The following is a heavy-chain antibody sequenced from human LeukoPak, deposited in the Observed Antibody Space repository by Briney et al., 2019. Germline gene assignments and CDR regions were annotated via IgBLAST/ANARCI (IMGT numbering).Heavy chain of an antibody. CDR3: ATEVDYDYVWGSYRHAFDI. J-gene: IGHJ3*02. CDR2: MNPNSGNT. V-gene: IGHV1-8*02. CDR1: GYTFAGYY. D-gene: IGHD3-16*02. Sequence: GSVKVSCKASGYTFAGYYMHWVRQAPGQGLEWMGWMNPNSGNTGYAQKFQGRVTMTRNTSISTAYMELSSLRSEDTAVYYCATEVDYDYVWGSYRHAFDIWGQGTMVTVSS.